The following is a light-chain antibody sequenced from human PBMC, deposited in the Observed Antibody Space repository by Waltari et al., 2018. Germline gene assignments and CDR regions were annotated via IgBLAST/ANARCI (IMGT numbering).Light chain of an antibody. CDR1: SSNIGSNY. CDR2: RNN. V-gene: IGLV1-47*01. Sequence: QSVLTQPPSASGTPGQRVTISCSGSSSNIGSNYVYWYQQLPGTAPQLLIYRNNRRPSGVPDRFSGSKSGTSASLAIRGLRSEDEADYYCAALDDSLSGVVFGGGTKLTVL. J-gene: IGLJ2*01. CDR3: AALDDSLSGVV.